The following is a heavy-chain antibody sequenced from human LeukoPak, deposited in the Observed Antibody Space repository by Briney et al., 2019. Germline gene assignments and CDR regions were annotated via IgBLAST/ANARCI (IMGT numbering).Heavy chain of an antibody. CDR2: IYYSGST. Sequence: PSETLSLTCTVSGGSTSSYYWSWIRQPPGKGLEWIGYIYYSGSTYYNPSLKSRVTISVDTSKNQFSLKLSSVTAADTAVYYCARDQRVVGATADAFDIWGQGTMVTVSS. J-gene: IGHJ3*02. D-gene: IGHD1-26*01. CDR3: ARDQRVVGATADAFDI. CDR1: GGSTSSYY. V-gene: IGHV4-30-4*08.